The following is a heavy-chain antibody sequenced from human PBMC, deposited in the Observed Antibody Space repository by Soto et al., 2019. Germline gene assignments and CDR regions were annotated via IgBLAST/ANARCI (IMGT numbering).Heavy chain of an antibody. D-gene: IGHD3-22*01. CDR1: GFTFSNAW. J-gene: IGHJ6*02. V-gene: IGHV3-15*07. Sequence: GALRLSCAASGFTFSNAWINWVRQAPGKGLEWVGRIKSKTDGGTTDYAAPVKGRFTISRDDSKNTLYLQMNSLKTEDTAVYYCTTDILYYYDSSGYPGSSDVWGQGTTVTVSS. CDR3: TTDILYYYDSSGYPGSSDV. CDR2: IKSKTDGGTT.